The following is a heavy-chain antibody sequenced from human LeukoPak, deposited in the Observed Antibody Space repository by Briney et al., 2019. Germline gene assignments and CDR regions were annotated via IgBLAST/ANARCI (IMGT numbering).Heavy chain of an antibody. Sequence: GGSLRLSCAASGFTFSDYYMSWIRQAPGKGLEWVSYISSSGSTIYYADSVKGRFTISRDNAKNSLYLQMNSLRAEDTAVYYCARDRPLYDILTGSIPAQRDQYYYGMDVWGQGTTVTVSS. CDR1: GFTFSDYY. J-gene: IGHJ6*02. D-gene: IGHD3-9*01. CDR2: ISSSGSTI. V-gene: IGHV3-11*01. CDR3: ARDRPLYDILTGSIPAQRDQYYYGMDV.